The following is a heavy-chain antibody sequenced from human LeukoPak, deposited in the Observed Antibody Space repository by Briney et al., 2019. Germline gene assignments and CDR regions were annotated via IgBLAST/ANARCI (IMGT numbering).Heavy chain of an antibody. V-gene: IGHV1-24*01. Sequence: ASVKVSCKVSGYTLTELSMHWVRQAPGKGLEWMGGFDPEDGETIYAQKFQGRVTMTEDTSTDTAYMELSSLRSEDTAVYYCATDRPPYRSGSYYLDYWGQGTLVTVSS. CDR1: GYTLTELS. CDR3: ATDRPPYRSGSYYLDY. J-gene: IGHJ4*02. CDR2: FDPEDGET. D-gene: IGHD1-26*01.